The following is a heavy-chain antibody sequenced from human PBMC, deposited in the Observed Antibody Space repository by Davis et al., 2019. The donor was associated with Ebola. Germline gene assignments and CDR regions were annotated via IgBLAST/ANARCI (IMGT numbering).Heavy chain of an antibody. J-gene: IGHJ4*02. CDR2: ISSSSSTI. V-gene: IGHV3-48*04. Sequence: GESLKISCAASGFTFSSYSMNWVRQAPGKGLEWVSYISSSSSTIYYADSVKGRFTISRDNAKNSLYLQMNSLRAEDTAVYYCARDRGESGSDYFDYWGQGTLVTVSS. CDR1: GFTFSSYS. CDR3: ARDRGESGSDYFDY. D-gene: IGHD1-26*01.